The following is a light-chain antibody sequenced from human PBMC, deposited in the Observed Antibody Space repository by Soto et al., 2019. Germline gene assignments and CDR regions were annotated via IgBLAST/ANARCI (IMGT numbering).Light chain of an antibody. J-gene: IGKJ5*01. CDR2: GAY. CDR3: QQRGSPPPAT. V-gene: IGKV3-20*01. CDR1: QSVSSSY. Sequence: EIVLTQSPGTLSLSPGERATLSCRASQSVSSSYLAWYQQKPGQAPRLLIDGAYSRATGIPDGFVCSGAGTDFSLITSRVELDGRGKDCRQQRGSPPPATF.